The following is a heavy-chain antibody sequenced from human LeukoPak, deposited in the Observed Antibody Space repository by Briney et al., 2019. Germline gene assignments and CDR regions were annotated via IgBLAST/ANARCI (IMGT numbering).Heavy chain of an antibody. CDR1: GFTFSSYG. D-gene: IGHD2-2*01. J-gene: IGHJ3*02. CDR3: ARGDPVPPGAPADAFDI. CDR2: IWYDGSNK. Sequence: GGSLRLSCAASGFTFSSYGMHWVRQAPGKGLEWVAVIWYDGSNKYYADSVKGRFTISRDNSKNTLYLQMNSLRAEDTAVYYCARGDPVPPGAPADAFDIWGQGTMVTVSS. V-gene: IGHV3-33*01.